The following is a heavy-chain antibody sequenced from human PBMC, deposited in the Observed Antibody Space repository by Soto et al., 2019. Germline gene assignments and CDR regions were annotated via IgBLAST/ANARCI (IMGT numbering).Heavy chain of an antibody. CDR1: GGSISSGDYY. CDR2: IYYSGST. J-gene: IGHJ6*02. CDR3: ARDGPPPYYYYGMDV. V-gene: IGHV4-30-4*01. Sequence: SETLSLTCTVSGGSISSGDYYWSRIRQPPGKGLEWIGYIYYSGSTYYNPSLKSRVTISVDTSKNQFSLKLSSVTAADTAVYYCARDGPPPYYYYGMDVWGQGTTVTVSS.